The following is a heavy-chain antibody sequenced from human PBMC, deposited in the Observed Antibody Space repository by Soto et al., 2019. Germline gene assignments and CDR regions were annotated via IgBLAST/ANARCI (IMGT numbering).Heavy chain of an antibody. Sequence: PXVRLKVCGKGSGGRFTSYWIGWVRKMTGKVLGWMGMIYPGDSDNGYSPSFKGKLTITADKSNSTAYLQWSSLKASETAMYYCASSRQYSSGWYGYDYWGQGTLVTGSS. CDR2: IYPGDSDN. D-gene: IGHD6-19*01. CDR3: ASSRQYSSGWYGYDY. CDR1: GGRFTSYW. V-gene: IGHV5-51*01. J-gene: IGHJ4*02.